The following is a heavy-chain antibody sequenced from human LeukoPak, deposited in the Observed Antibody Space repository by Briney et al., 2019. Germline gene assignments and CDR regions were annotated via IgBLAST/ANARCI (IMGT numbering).Heavy chain of an antibody. CDR1: GGSFSGYY. CDR3: ATGGGNENWFDP. Sequence: PSETLSLTCAVYGGSFSGYYWSWIRQPPGKGLEWIGEINHSGSTNYSPSLKSRVTISVDTSKNQFSLKLSSVTAADTAVYYCATGGGNENWFDPWGQGTLVTVSS. D-gene: IGHD1-1*01. CDR2: INHSGST. J-gene: IGHJ5*02. V-gene: IGHV4-34*01.